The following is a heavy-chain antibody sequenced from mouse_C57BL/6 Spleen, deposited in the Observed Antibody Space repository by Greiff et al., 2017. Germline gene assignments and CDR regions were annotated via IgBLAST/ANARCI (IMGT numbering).Heavy chain of an antibody. CDR3: ARNGYYEGVYAMDY. J-gene: IGHJ4*01. V-gene: IGHV1-20*01. CDR1: GYSFTGYF. D-gene: IGHD2-3*01. Sequence: EVMLVESGPELVKPGDSVKISCKASGYSFTGYFMNWVMQSHGKSLEWIGRINPYNGDTFYNQKFKGKATLTVDKSSSTAHMELRSLTSEDSAVYYCARNGYYEGVYAMDYWGQGTSVTVSS. CDR2: INPYNGDT.